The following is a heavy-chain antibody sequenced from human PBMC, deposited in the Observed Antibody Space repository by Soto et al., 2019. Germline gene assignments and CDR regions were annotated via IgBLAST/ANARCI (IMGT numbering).Heavy chain of an antibody. Sequence: GASVKVSCKASGYTFTSYGISWVRQAPGQGLEWMGWISAYNGSTNYAQKLQGRVTMTTDTSTSTAYMELRSLRSDDTAVYYCARVPLGDYVWGSYRYYYYYYGMDVWGQGTTVTVSS. V-gene: IGHV1-18*01. D-gene: IGHD3-16*02. J-gene: IGHJ6*02. CDR1: GYTFTSYG. CDR2: ISAYNGST. CDR3: ARVPLGDYVWGSYRYYYYYYGMDV.